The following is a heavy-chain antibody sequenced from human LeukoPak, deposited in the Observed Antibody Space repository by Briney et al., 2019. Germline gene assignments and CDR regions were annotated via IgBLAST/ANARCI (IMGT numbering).Heavy chain of an antibody. D-gene: IGHD6-19*01. J-gene: IGHJ3*02. CDR1: GFTFSSYA. CDR2: IGGSGDRT. Sequence: GGSLRLSWAASGFTFSSYAMSWVSQTPGKGLEGVSAIGGSGDRTYYADSVKGRFTISRDNSKNTLYLQMNSLRAEDTAIYYCAKRIHPGYNSGWLGDAFDIWGQGTMVTVSS. V-gene: IGHV3-23*01. CDR3: AKRIHPGYNSGWLGDAFDI.